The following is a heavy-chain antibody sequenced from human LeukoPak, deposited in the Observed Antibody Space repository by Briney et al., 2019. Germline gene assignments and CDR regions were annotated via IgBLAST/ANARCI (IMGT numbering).Heavy chain of an antibody. Sequence: GGSLRLSCAASGFTFSSYSMNWVRQAPGKGLEWVSSISSSSSYIYYADSVKGRFTISRDNAKNSLYLQMNSLRAEDTAVYYRARDYSGYDYAFDYWGQGTLVTVSS. V-gene: IGHV3-21*01. D-gene: IGHD5-12*01. CDR1: GFTFSSYS. CDR3: ARDYSGYDYAFDY. CDR2: ISSSSSYI. J-gene: IGHJ4*02.